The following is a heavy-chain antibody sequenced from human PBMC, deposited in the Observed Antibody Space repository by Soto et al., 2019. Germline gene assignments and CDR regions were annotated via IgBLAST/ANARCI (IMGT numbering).Heavy chain of an antibody. CDR2: IIPFFGTA. D-gene: IGHD4-17*01. Sequence: SVKVSCKASGGTFSTFGISWVRQAPGQGLEWMGGIIPFFGTARYSQKFEDRITITADESTNTVYMDLRSLTSGDTAIYYCAKSAPMDAGDKYYYDFWGQGALVTVSS. V-gene: IGHV1-69*13. J-gene: IGHJ4*02. CDR1: GGTFSTFG. CDR3: AKSAPMDAGDKYYYDF.